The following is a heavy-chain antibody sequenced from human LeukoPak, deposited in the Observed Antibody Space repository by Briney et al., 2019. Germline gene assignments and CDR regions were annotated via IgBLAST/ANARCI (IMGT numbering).Heavy chain of an antibody. J-gene: IGHJ6*03. CDR1: GYTFTSYD. V-gene: IGHV1-8*01. Sequence: ASVKVSCKASGYTFTSYDINWVRQAPGQGLEWMGWMNPNSGNTGYAQKFQGRVTMTRNTSISTAYMELSSLRSEDTAVYYCARTLHLGYCSSTSCYDYYYMDVWGKGTTVTVSS. D-gene: IGHD2-2*01. CDR3: ARTLHLGYCSSTSCYDYYYMDV. CDR2: MNPNSGNT.